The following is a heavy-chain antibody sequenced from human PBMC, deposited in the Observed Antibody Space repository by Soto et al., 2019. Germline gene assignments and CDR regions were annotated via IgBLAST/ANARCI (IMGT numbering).Heavy chain of an antibody. CDR1: GFILSDCA. Sequence: HPGGSLRLSCATSGFILSDCAMNWVRQAPGKGLEWVSYISSSSSVIDYADSVKGRFTVSRDNARNSLYLQMNSLRAEDTAVYYCARDLSWGSNWYYYMDAWGKGTTVTVSS. V-gene: IGHV3-48*01. J-gene: IGHJ6*03. CDR3: ARDLSWGSNWYYYMDA. CDR2: ISSSSSVI. D-gene: IGHD7-27*01.